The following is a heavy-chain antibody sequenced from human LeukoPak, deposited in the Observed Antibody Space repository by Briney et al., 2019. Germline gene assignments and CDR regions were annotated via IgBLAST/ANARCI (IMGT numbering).Heavy chain of an antibody. CDR3: ARLASTTYFDY. J-gene: IGHJ4*02. CDR2: IYYSGST. CDR1: GGSISSYY. V-gene: IGHV4-59*08. D-gene: IGHD4-17*01. Sequence: SETLSLTCTVSGGSISSYYWSWIRQPPGKGLEWIGYIYYSGSTNYNPSLKSRVTISVDTSKNQFSLKLSSVTAADTAVYYCARLASTTYFDYWGQGTLVTVSS.